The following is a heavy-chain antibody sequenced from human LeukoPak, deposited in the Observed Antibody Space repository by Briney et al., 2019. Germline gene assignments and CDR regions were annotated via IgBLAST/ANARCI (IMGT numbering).Heavy chain of an antibody. Sequence: GGSLRLSCAASGFTFSSYAMSWVRQAPGKGLVWVSRINSDGSSTSYADSVKGRFTISRDNAKNTLYLQMNSLRAEDTAVYYCARDPPTGDSLDYWGQGTLVTVSS. CDR1: GFTFSSYA. J-gene: IGHJ4*02. V-gene: IGHV3-74*01. CDR2: INSDGSST. D-gene: IGHD2-21*02. CDR3: ARDPPTGDSLDY.